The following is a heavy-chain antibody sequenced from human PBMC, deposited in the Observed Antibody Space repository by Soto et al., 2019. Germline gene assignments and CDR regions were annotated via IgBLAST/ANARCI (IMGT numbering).Heavy chain of an antibody. V-gene: IGHV1-18*01. Sequence: QVQLVQSGAEVKKPGASVKVSCKASGYTFTSYGISWVRQAPGQGLEWMGWISAYNGNTNYAQKLQGRVTMTTDTSTSTADMELRSLRSDDTAVYYCARDGKDIVVVVAATHFDSWGQGTLVTVSS. D-gene: IGHD2-15*01. CDR3: ARDGKDIVVVVAATHFDS. J-gene: IGHJ4*02. CDR1: GYTFTSYG. CDR2: ISAYNGNT.